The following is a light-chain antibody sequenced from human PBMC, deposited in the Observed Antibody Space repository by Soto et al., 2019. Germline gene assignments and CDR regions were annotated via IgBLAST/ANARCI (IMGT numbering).Light chain of an antibody. CDR1: QNINNY. J-gene: IGKJ5*01. V-gene: IGKV1-39*01. CDR2: DAS. Sequence: DIQMTQSPSSLSASVGDRVTITCQASQNINNYLNWYQQKPGRAPKLLIYDASNLEAGVPSRFRGSGSGTDFTLTISSLQPEDFATYYCQQSYSTPPPITFGQGTRLELK. CDR3: QQSYSTPPPIT.